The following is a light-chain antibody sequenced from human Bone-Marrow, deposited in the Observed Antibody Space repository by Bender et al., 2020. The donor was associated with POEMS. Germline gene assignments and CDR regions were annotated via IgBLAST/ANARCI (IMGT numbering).Light chain of an antibody. CDR3: AAWVGSLGAWV. CDR2: YDS. V-gene: IGLV3-21*04. CDR1: NIGSKS. Sequence: SYVLTQPPSVSVAPGKTARITCGGNNIGSKSVHWYQQKPGQAPVLVMYYDSDRPSGIPERFSGSKSGTSAALAISGLQSEDEADYFCAAWVGSLGAWVFGGGTKLTVL. J-gene: IGLJ3*02.